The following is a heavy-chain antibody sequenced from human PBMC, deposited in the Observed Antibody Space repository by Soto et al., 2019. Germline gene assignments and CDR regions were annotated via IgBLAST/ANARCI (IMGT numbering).Heavy chain of an antibody. V-gene: IGHV3-73*02. D-gene: IGHD2-2*01. J-gene: IGHJ4*02. Sequence: EVQLVESGGGLVQPGGSLKLSCAASGFTFSGSAMDWVRQASGKGLEGVGRIRSKANGYATAYAASVKGRFTFSRDDSGNTAYLLMNSLKTEDTAVYYCTRLSGDCSSASCLSLDYWGQGTLVTVSS. CDR3: TRLSGDCSSASCLSLDY. CDR2: IRSKANGYAT. CDR1: GFTFSGSA.